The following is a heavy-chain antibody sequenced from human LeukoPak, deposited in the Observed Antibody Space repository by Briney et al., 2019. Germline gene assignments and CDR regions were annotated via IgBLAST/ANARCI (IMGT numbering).Heavy chain of an antibody. Sequence: GGSLRLSCAASGFTFSSYSMNWVRRAPGKGLEWVSSISSSSSYIYYADSVKGRFTISRDNAKNSLYLQMNSLRAEDTAVYYCAGEGKNYYDSSGYSFDYWGQGTLVTVSS. CDR1: GFTFSSYS. V-gene: IGHV3-21*01. CDR2: ISSSSSYI. CDR3: AGEGKNYYDSSGYSFDY. D-gene: IGHD3-22*01. J-gene: IGHJ4*02.